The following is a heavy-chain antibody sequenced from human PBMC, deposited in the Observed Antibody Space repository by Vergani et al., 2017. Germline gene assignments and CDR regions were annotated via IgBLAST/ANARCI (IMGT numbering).Heavy chain of an antibody. CDR1: GYTFTSYG. CDR3: ARGLPDVPAAIHPLFDY. V-gene: IGHV1-69*13. Sequence: QVQLVQSGAEVKKPGASVKVSCKASGYTFTSYGISWVRQAPGQGLEWMGRIIPIFGTANYAQKFQGRVTITADESTSTAYMELSSLRSEDTAVYYCARGLPDVPAAIHPLFDYWGQGTLVTVSS. J-gene: IGHJ4*02. D-gene: IGHD2-2*02. CDR2: IIPIFGTA.